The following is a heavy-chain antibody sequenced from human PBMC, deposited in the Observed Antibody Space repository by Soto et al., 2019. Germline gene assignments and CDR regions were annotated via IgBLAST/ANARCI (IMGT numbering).Heavy chain of an antibody. D-gene: IGHD3-22*01. CDR1: GGSISSYY. V-gene: IGHV4-59*01. Sequence: SETLSLTCTVSGGSISSYYWSWIRQPPGKALEWIGYIYYSGSTNYNPSLKSRVTISVDTSKNQFSLKLSSVTAADTAVYYCARALRYYYDSSGYFQAFDYWGQGTLVTVSS. J-gene: IGHJ4*02. CDR2: IYYSGST. CDR3: ARALRYYYDSSGYFQAFDY.